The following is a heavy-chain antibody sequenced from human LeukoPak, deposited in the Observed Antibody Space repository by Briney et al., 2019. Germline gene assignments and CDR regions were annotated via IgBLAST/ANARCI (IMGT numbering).Heavy chain of an antibody. D-gene: IGHD3-22*01. CDR3: ARDPSSGTANWFDP. CDR2: ISSSSSNI. V-gene: IGHV3-21*01. J-gene: IGHJ5*02. CDR1: GFTFSSYS. Sequence: HPGGSLRLSCAASGFTFSSYSMNWVRQAPGKGLEWVSTISSSSSNIYYADSVKGRFTISRDNARNSLYLQMNSLRAEDTAVYYCARDPSSGTANWFDPWGQGTLVTVSS.